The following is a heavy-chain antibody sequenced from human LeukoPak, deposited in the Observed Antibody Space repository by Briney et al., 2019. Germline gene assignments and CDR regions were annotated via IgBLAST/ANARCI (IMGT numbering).Heavy chain of an antibody. J-gene: IGHJ5*02. Sequence: PSETLSLTCAVSGYSISSGYYWGWIRQPPGKGLEWIGSIYYSGSTYYNPSLKSRVTISVDTSKNQFSLKPSSVTAADTAVYYCARRGYCSGGSCYRWFDPWGQGTLVTVSS. CDR1: GYSISSGYY. V-gene: IGHV4-38-2*01. D-gene: IGHD2-15*01. CDR2: IYYSGST. CDR3: ARRGYCSGGSCYRWFDP.